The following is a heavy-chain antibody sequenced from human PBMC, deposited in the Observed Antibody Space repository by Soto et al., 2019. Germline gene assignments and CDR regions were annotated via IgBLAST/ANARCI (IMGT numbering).Heavy chain of an antibody. CDR1: GFTFSSYW. CDR3: VRDADKVPAGQHMVHGDY. Sequence: PGGSLRLSCAASGFTFSSYWMHWVRQAPGKGLAWVSRISSDETTTTYADSVKGRFTISIDNSKNTLYLQMNSLRDEDTAVYYCVRDADKVPAGQHMVHGDYWGQGTLVTVSS. V-gene: IGHV3-74*01. J-gene: IGHJ4*02. D-gene: IGHD6-13*01. CDR2: ISSDETTT.